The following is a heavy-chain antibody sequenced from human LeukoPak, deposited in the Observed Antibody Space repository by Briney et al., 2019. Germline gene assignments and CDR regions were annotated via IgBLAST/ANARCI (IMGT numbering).Heavy chain of an antibody. CDR3: GRSPDGVDN. J-gene: IGHJ4*02. CDR2: IKEDGSEI. CDR1: GFIFNNYW. V-gene: IGHV3-7*01. D-gene: IGHD3-10*01. Sequence: GGSLRLSCAASGFIFNNYWMTWVRQTPGKGLEFVANIKEDGSEIFYLDSVKGRFTISRDNAKNSLYLQVNSLRVEDTAVYYCGRSPDGVDNWGQGTLVTVSS.